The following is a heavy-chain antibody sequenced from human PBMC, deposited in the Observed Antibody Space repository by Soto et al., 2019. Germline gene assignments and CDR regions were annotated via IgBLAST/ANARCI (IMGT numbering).Heavy chain of an antibody. J-gene: IGHJ4*02. D-gene: IGHD3-10*01. CDR1: GFTFSSYG. CDR2: IWYDGTNK. CDR3: ARGGSGSYHFDY. V-gene: IGHV3-33*01. Sequence: QVQLVESGGGVVQPGRSLRLSCAASGFTFSSYGMHWVRQAPGKGLEWVAVIWYDGTNKYYADSVKGRFTISRDNSKNTLDLQMNSLRAEDTAVYYWARGGSGSYHFDYWGQGALVTVSS.